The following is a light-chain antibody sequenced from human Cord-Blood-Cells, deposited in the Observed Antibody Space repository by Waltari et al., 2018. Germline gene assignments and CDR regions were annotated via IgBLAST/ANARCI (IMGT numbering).Light chain of an antibody. V-gene: IGKV1-39*01. J-gene: IGKJ2*03. CDR1: QSISSY. CDR2: AGS. Sequence: DIQMTQSPSSLSASVGDRVTITCRASQSISSYLNWYQQKPGKAPKLLIYAGSSLQSVVPSRCSGSGSGTDFTLTISSLQPEDFATYYCQQSYSTPYSFGQGTKLEIK. CDR3: QQSYSTPYS.